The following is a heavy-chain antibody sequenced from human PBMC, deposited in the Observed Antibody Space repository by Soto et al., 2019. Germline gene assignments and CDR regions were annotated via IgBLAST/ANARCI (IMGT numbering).Heavy chain of an antibody. J-gene: IGHJ4*03. Sequence: GASVKVSCKASGYTFIGFYMHWLRQAPGQGPEWMGWINPNSGGTYYSERFQDRVTMSSDTSANTAYMELSSLRSDDTAVYYCARVEHDSSRQYSHWGQGTQVT. CDR2: INPNSGGT. CDR3: ARVEHDSSRQYSH. D-gene: IGHD2-21*01. CDR1: GYTFIGFY. V-gene: IGHV1-2*02.